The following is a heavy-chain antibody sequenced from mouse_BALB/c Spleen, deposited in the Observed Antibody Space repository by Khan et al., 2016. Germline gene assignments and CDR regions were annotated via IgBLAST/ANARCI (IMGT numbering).Heavy chain of an antibody. CDR3: ARRPFDY. CDR2: IRSKGNNHAT. Sequence: EVKLEESGGGLVQPGGSMKLSCVASGFTFSDAWMDWVRQSPEKGLEWVAEIRSKGNNHATYYAESVKGRFTISRDDSKSSVYLQMNNLRGEDTGIYYCARRPFDYWGQGTTLTVSS. J-gene: IGHJ2*01. V-gene: IGHV6-6*01. CDR1: GFTFSDAW.